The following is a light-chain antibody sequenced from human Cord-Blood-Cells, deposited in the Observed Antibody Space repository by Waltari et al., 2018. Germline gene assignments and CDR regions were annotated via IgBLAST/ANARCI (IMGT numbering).Light chain of an antibody. V-gene: IGKV3-15*01. CDR2: GAS. J-gene: IGKJ3*01. Sequence: EIVMTQSPATLSVSPGERATLSCRASQSVSSNLAWYQQKPGQAPRLLIYGASTSATGIPARFSGSGSGTEFTLTISSLQSEDFAVYYWQQYNNWPRFTFGPGTKVDIK. CDR3: QQYNNWPRFT. CDR1: QSVSSN.